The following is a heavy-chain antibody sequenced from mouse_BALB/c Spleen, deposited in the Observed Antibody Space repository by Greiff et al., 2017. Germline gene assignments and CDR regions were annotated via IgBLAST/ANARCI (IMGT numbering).Heavy chain of an antibody. V-gene: IGHV5-12-2*01. Sequence: EVQRVESGGGLVQPGGSLKLSCAASGFTFSSYTMSWVRQTPEKRLEWVAYISNGGGSTYYPDTVKGRFTISRDNAKNTLYLQMSSLKSEDTAMYYCARKDDYGSSFAYWGQGTLVTVSA. CDR3: ARKDDYGSSFAY. CDR2: ISNGGGST. J-gene: IGHJ3*01. D-gene: IGHD1-1*01. CDR1: GFTFSSYT.